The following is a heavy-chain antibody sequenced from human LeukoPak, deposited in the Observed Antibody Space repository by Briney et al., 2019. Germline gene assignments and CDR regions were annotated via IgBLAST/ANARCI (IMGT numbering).Heavy chain of an antibody. J-gene: IGHJ4*02. CDR1: GFTVSSNY. V-gene: IGHV3-53*01. CDR2: IYSGGST. CDR3: ARGKYDYDSSGYYRAYFDY. D-gene: IGHD3-22*01. Sequence: GGSLRLSCAASGFTVSSNYMSWVRQAPGKGLEWVSVIYSGGSTYYADSVKGRFTISRDNSKNTLYLQMNSLRAEDTAVYYCARGKYDYDSSGYYRAYFDYWGQGTLVTVSS.